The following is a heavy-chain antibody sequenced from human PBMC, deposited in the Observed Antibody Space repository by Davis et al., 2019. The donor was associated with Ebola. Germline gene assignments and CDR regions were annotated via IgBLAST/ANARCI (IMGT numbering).Heavy chain of an antibody. CDR1: GFTFSSYA. CDR3: ARDQGGGNLILYYFDY. V-gene: IGHV3-30-3*01. CDR2: ISYDGSNK. D-gene: IGHD3-9*01. Sequence: PGGSLRLSCAASGFTFSSYAMHWVRQAPGKGLEWVAVISYDGSNKYYADSVKGRFTISRDNSKNTLYLQMNSLRAEDTAVYYCARDQGGGNLILYYFDYWGQGTLVTVSS. J-gene: IGHJ4*02.